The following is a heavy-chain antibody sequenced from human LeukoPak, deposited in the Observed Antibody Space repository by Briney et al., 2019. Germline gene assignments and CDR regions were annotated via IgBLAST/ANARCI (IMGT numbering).Heavy chain of an antibody. J-gene: IGHJ5*02. D-gene: IGHD6-19*01. CDR2: INPSGTGT. Sequence: ASVKVSCKASGYTITNNYMHWVRQAPGQGLEWMGVINPSGTGTSYAQKFQGRITMSRDTSTSTAYMELSSLRAEDTAVYYCARGPRKAVAGPPPSRFAPWGQGTLVTVPS. V-gene: IGHV1-46*01. CDR3: ARGPRKAVAGPPPSRFAP. CDR1: GYTITNNY.